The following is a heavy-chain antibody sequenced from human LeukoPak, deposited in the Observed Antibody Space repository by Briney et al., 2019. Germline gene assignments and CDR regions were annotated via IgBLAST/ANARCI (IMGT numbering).Heavy chain of an antibody. CDR1: GGTFSSYA. V-gene: IGHV1-69*05. J-gene: IGHJ4*02. Sequence: SVKVSCKASGGTFSSYAISWVRQAPGHGLDWMGGIIPIFGTTKFAQNFQGRVTITTDESTSTAYMELSSLRSEDTAVYYCARESAAAGTFVYWGQGTLVTVSS. D-gene: IGHD6-13*01. CDR2: IIPIFGTT. CDR3: ARESAAAGTFVY.